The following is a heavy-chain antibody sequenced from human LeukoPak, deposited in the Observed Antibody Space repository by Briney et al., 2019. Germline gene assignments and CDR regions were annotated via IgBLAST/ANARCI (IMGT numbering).Heavy chain of an antibody. V-gene: IGHV3-21*01. D-gene: IGHD3-9*01. CDR1: GFTFSSYS. CDR3: AREHYDILTGVDYYFDY. J-gene: IGHJ4*02. CDR2: ISSSSYI. Sequence: GGSLRLSCAASGFTFSSYSMNWVRQAPGKGLEWVSSISSSSYIYCADAVKGRFTISRDNAKNSLYLQMNSLRAEDTAVYYCAREHYDILTGVDYYFDYWGQGTLVTVSS.